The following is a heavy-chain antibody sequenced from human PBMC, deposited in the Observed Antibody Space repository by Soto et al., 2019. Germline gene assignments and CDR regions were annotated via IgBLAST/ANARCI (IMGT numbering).Heavy chain of an antibody. V-gene: IGHV5-10-1*01. CDR3: ARHLGEQWLDFDY. D-gene: IGHD6-19*01. CDR2: IDPSDSYT. CDR1: GYTFTNYW. J-gene: IGHJ4*02. Sequence: GESVKISCKGFGYTFTNYWINWVRQMPGKGLEWMGRIDPSDSYTDYSPSFQGHVTISADKSINTAFLEWSSLKASDTAMYYCARHLGEQWLDFDYWGQGTLVTVSS.